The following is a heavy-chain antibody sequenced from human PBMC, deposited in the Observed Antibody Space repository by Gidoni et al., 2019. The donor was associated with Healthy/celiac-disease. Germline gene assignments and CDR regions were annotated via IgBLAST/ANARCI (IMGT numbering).Heavy chain of an antibody. CDR1: GFTFSSYA. J-gene: IGHJ5*02. D-gene: IGHD1-20*01. Sequence: QVQLVESGGGVVQPGRSLRLSCAASGFTFSSYAMHWVRQAPGKGLEWVAVISYDGSNKYYADSVKGRFTISRDNSKNTLYLQMNSLRAEDTAVYYCARERIRILNWFDPWGQGTLVTVSS. CDR2: ISYDGSNK. CDR3: ARERIRILNWFDP. V-gene: IGHV3-30-3*01.